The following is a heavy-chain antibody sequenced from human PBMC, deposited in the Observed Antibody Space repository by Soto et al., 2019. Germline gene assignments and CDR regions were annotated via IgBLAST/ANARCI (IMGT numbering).Heavy chain of an antibody. Sequence: ASVKVSCKASGYTFTGYYMHWVRQAPGQGLEWMGWINPNSGGTNYAQKFQGWVTMTRDTSISTAYMELSRLRSDDTAVYYCARGTENLIYYFDYWGQGTLVTVSS. J-gene: IGHJ4*02. CDR3: ARGTENLIYYFDY. CDR1: GYTFTGYY. D-gene: IGHD2-8*01. CDR2: INPNSGGT. V-gene: IGHV1-2*04.